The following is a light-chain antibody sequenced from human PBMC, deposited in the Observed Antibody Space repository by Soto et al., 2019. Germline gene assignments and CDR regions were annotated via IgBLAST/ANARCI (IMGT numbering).Light chain of an antibody. CDR2: ANN. CDR1: SSNIGSEN. J-gene: IGLJ3*02. CDR3: AAWDDSLKGGV. Sequence: QSVLPQPPSASGTPGQRVTISCSGSSSNIGSENVNWYQQVQGTAPKLLIYANNQRPSGVPSRFSVSKSGTSASLAIGGLQYEDEGDYYCAAWDDSLKGGVFGGGTKLTVL. V-gene: IGLV1-44*01.